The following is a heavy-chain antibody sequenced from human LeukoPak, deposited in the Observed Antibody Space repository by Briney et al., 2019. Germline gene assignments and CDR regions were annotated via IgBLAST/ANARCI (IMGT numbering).Heavy chain of an antibody. CDR3: ARGRVSSSSWSSTYYYYFYMDV. CDR2: IDHTGST. J-gene: IGHJ6*03. V-gene: IGHV4-59*11. Sequence: ASETLSLTCSVSGDSISMHYWSWIRQPPGKGLGWIGYIDHTGSTNYNPSLNSRVTISRDTSKNHFSLELSSVTAADTAVYFCARGRVSSSSWSSTYYYYFYMDVWGKGTTVTVSS. CDR1: GDSISMHY. D-gene: IGHD6-13*01.